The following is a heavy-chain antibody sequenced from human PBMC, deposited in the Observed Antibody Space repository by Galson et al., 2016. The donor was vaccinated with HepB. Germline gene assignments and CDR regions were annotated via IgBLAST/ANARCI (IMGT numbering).Heavy chain of an antibody. CDR1: AGTINTHGYF. CDR3: ARYGSWTGFDY. Sequence: LTCTVSAGTINTHGYFWSWIRQHPERGLEWIGYISDRGSAYFNPSLKSRTTISIDTSQNQFSLDLTSVTAADTAVYFCARYGSWTGFDYWGQGTLVTVSS. V-gene: IGHV4-31*03. CDR2: ISDRGSA. D-gene: IGHD3/OR15-3a*01. J-gene: IGHJ4*02.